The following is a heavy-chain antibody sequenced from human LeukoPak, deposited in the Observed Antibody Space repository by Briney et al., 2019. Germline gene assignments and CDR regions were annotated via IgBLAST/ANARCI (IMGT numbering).Heavy chain of an antibody. CDR3: ARVGAAAGTRAAGYNWFDP. J-gene: IGHJ5*02. CDR1: GGTFSSYA. D-gene: IGHD6-13*01. Sequence: SVKVSCKASGGTFSSYAISWVRQAPGQGLEWMGGIIPIFGTANYAQKFQGRVAFTADESTSTAYMELSSLRSEDTAVYYCARVGAAAGTRAAGYNWFDPWGQGTLVTVSS. CDR2: IIPIFGTA. V-gene: IGHV1-69*13.